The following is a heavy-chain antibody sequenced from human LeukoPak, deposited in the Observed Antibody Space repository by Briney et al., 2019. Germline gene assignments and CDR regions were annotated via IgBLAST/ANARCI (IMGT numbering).Heavy chain of an antibody. CDR3: AAEGRIAAEVAFKI. D-gene: IGHD6-13*01. CDR2: IQYDGSNK. V-gene: IGHV3-30*02. J-gene: IGHJ3*02. CDR1: GFTFSSHG. Sequence: GGSLRLSCAASGFTFSSHGMHWVRQAPGKGLEWVAFIQYDGSNKKYADAVKGRFTISRDNSKNTLYLQMNSLRAEDTSVYYCAAEGRIAAEVAFKIWGQGTMVTVSS.